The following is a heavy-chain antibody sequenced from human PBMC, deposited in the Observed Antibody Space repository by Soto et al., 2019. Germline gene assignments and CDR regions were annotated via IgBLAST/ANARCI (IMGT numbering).Heavy chain of an antibody. D-gene: IGHD1-26*01. CDR2: IYYSGST. Sequence: SETLSLTCTVSGGSISSYYWSWIRQPPGKGLEWIGYIYYSGSTNYNPSLKSRVTISVDTSKNQFSLKLSSVTAADTAVYYCARGVGATTLYAFDIWGQGTMVTVSS. J-gene: IGHJ3*02. V-gene: IGHV4-59*01. CDR1: GGSISSYY. CDR3: ARGVGATTLYAFDI.